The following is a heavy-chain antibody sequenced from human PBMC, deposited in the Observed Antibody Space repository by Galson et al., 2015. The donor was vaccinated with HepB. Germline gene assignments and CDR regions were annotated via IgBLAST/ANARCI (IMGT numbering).Heavy chain of an antibody. V-gene: IGHV1-18*01. CDR3: ARDWPTMIPSEEYFQH. Sequence: SVKVSCKASGYTFTSYGISWVRQAPGQGLEWMGWISAYNGNTNYAQKLQGRVTMTTDTSTSTAYMELRSLRSDDTAVYYCARDWPTMIPSEEYFQHWGQGTLVTVSS. CDR1: GYTFTSYG. D-gene: IGHD3-22*01. J-gene: IGHJ1*01. CDR2: ISAYNGNT.